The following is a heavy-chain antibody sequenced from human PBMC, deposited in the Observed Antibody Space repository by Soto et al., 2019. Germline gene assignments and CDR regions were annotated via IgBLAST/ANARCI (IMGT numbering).Heavy chain of an antibody. CDR3: ARVPKYYILTGSGSHLSPMAV. D-gene: IGHD3-9*01. CDR2: INPSGGST. Sequence: ASVKVSCKASGYTFTSYYIHWVGQAPGQGLEWMGIINPSGGSTSYAQKFQGRVTMTRDTSTSTVYMELSSVRSEDTAVYSCARVPKYYILTGSGSHLSPMAVWGQRTTVTLSS. J-gene: IGHJ6*02. V-gene: IGHV1-46*01. CDR1: GYTFTSYY.